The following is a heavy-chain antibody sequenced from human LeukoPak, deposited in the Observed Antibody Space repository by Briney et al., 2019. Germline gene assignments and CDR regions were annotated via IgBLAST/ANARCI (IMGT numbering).Heavy chain of an antibody. D-gene: IGHD6-13*01. J-gene: IGHJ5*02. CDR1: GGSISGYY. Sequence: PSETLSLTCTVSGGSISGYYWSWIRQPPGKGLEWIGEINHSGSTNYNPSLKSRVTISVDTSMNQFSLKLSSVTAADTAVYYCARGRRSSWYSEIYFTSWGKETLSPSPQ. V-gene: IGHV4-34*01. CDR2: INHSGST. CDR3: ARGRRSSWYSEIYFTS.